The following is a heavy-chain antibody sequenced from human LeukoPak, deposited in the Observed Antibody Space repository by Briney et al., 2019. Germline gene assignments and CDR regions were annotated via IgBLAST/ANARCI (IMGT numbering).Heavy chain of an antibody. V-gene: IGHV3-23*01. J-gene: IGHJ4*02. D-gene: IGHD6-6*01. CDR1: RFTFSSYG. CDR3: AKRVPYSSSSVYLDY. Sequence: GGSLRLSCADSRFTFSSYGMSWVRQAQGKGLEWLSTISSTGSDTYYADSVKGRFTISKDNSKNTLYLQMNSLRAEDTAVYYCAKRVPYSSSSVYLDYWGQGTLVTVSS. CDR2: ISSTGSDT.